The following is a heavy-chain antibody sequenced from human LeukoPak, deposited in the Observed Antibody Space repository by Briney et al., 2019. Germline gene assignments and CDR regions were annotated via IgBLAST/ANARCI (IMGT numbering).Heavy chain of an antibody. Sequence: SETLSLTCAVYGGPFSGYYWSWIRQPPGKGLEWIGEINHSGSTNYNPSLKSRVTISVDTSKNQFSLKLSSVTAADTAVYYCARVSMYYYDSSGKVGYFDYWGQGTLVTVSS. V-gene: IGHV4-34*01. J-gene: IGHJ4*02. CDR3: ARVSMYYYDSSGKVGYFDY. CDR2: INHSGST. CDR1: GGPFSGYY. D-gene: IGHD3-22*01.